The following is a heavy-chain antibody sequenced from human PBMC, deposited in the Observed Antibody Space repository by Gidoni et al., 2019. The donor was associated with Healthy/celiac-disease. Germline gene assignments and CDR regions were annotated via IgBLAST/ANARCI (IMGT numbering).Heavy chain of an antibody. D-gene: IGHD2-2*03. CDR2: ILPIFGTA. J-gene: IGHJ6*02. CDR3: ANGYCSSTSCFPVPGYYYGMDV. V-gene: IGHV1-69*01. Sequence: QVQLVQSGAEVKKPGSSVKVSCKASGGTFSSYAISWVRQAPGPGLEWMGGILPIFGTANYAQKFQGRVTITADESTSTAYMELSSLRSEDTAVYYCANGYCSSTSCFPVPGYYYGMDVWGQGTTVTVSS. CDR1: GGTFSSYA.